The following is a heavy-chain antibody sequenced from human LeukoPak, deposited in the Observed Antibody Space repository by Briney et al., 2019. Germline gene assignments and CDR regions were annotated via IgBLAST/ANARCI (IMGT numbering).Heavy chain of an antibody. CDR2: ISGSGGST. Sequence: QPGGTLRLSCAASGFTFSSYAMSWVRQAPGKGLEWVSAISGSGGSTYYADSVKGRFTISRDNSKNTLYLQMNSLRAEDTAVYYCAPSSWYAILPNWGQGTLVTVSS. D-gene: IGHD6-13*01. J-gene: IGHJ4*02. CDR3: APSSWYAILPN. CDR1: GFTFSSYA. V-gene: IGHV3-23*01.